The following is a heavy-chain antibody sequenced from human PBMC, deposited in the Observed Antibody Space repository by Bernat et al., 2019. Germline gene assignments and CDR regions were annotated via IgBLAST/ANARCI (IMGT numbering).Heavy chain of an antibody. Sequence: EVQLVETGGGLIQPGGSLRLSCAASGFIVSSNYMSWVRQAPGKGLEWVSVIYSGGSTYYADSVKGRFTISRDNSKNTLYLQMNSLRAEDTAVYYCARGGSSGWYRYYFDYWGQGTLVTVSS. CDR1: GFIVSSNY. J-gene: IGHJ4*02. CDR3: ARGGSSGWYRYYFDY. CDR2: IYSGGST. D-gene: IGHD6-19*01. V-gene: IGHV3-53*02.